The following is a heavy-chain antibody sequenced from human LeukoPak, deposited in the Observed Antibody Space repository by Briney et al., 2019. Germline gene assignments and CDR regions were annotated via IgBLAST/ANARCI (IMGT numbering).Heavy chain of an antibody. CDR1: GFTFSSSA. CDR2: ISYDGSNK. Sequence: GGSLRLSCAASGFTFSSSAMSWVRQAPGKGLEWVAVISYDGSNKYYADSVKGRFTISRGNSKNTLYLQMNSLRAEDTAVYYCARGPGYCSSTSCYTGTPMDVWGQGTTVTVSS. J-gene: IGHJ6*02. D-gene: IGHD2-2*02. CDR3: ARGPGYCSSTSCYTGTPMDV. V-gene: IGHV3-30-3*01.